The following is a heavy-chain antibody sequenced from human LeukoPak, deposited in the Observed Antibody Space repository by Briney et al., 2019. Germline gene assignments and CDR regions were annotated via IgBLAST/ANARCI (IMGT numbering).Heavy chain of an antibody. J-gene: IGHJ5*02. D-gene: IGHD3-22*01. CDR1: GFTFSRYW. CDR3: ARKLYYYDTSPAGWFDP. CDR2: INQDRSGE. Sequence: GGSLRLSCAVSGFTFSRYWMTWVRQGQGKGLEWVATINQDRSGEYYVDSVKGRFTTSRDNAKNSLYLQISGRRAEDTAVYHCARKLYYYDTSPAGWFDPWGQGTLVTVS. V-gene: IGHV3-7*01.